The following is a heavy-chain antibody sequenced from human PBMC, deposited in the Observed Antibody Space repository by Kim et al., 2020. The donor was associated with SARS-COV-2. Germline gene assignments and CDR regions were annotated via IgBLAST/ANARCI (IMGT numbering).Heavy chain of an antibody. Sequence: YVDSVKGRFNISRDNAKNSLYLQMNSLRAEDTAVYYCARDVVPAAIVAFDIWGQGTMVTVSS. J-gene: IGHJ3*02. D-gene: IGHD2-2*01. V-gene: IGHV3-7*01. CDR3: ARDVVPAAIVAFDI.